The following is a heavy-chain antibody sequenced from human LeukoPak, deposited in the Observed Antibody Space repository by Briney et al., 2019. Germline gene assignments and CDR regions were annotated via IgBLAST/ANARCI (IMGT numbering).Heavy chain of an antibody. J-gene: IGHJ2*01. Sequence: PSETLSLTCNVSGYSISSGYFWGWIRQPPGKGLEWIGNIYRVGTTFYNPSLKSRVIISVDTSKNQFSLRLNSVTAADTAVYYCARVYYSNSYDYWYFDLWGRGTLVTVSS. CDR1: GYSISSGYF. CDR2: IYRVGTT. V-gene: IGHV4-38-2*02. CDR3: ARVYYSNSYDYWYFDL. D-gene: IGHD6-13*01.